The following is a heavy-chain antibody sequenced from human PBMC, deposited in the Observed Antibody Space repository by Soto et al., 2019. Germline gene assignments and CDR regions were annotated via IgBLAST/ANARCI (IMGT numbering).Heavy chain of an antibody. Sequence: PSETLSLTYTVSGGSISSGDYYWSWIRQPPGKGLEWIGYIYYSGSTYYNPSLKSRVTISADTSKNQFSLKLSSVTAADTAVYYCASYGDYVSFDYWGQGTLVTVSS. CDR1: GGSISSGDYY. J-gene: IGHJ4*02. D-gene: IGHD4-17*01. CDR3: ASYGDYVSFDY. V-gene: IGHV4-30-4*01. CDR2: IYYSGST.